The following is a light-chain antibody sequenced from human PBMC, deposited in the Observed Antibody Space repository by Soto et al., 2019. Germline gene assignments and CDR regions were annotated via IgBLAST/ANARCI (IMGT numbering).Light chain of an antibody. J-gene: IGKJ5*01. V-gene: IGKV3-11*01. CDR3: QQCSNWPIT. CDR2: DAA. Sequence: EIVLTQSPATLSLSPGERATLSCRASQSVSDYLAWYQQKPGQAPSLLIYDAANRAAGIPARFSGGGSGTDLPLTISSLEPEDFAVYYCQQCSNWPITFGQGTRLEIK. CDR1: QSVSDY.